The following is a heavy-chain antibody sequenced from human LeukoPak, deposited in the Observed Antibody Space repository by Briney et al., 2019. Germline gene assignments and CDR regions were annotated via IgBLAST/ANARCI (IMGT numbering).Heavy chain of an antibody. CDR1: GYSFSSYW. D-gene: IGHD1-26*01. CDR3: ARQRSGSYFPDLYDY. CDR2: IYPGDSDT. Sequence: GESLKISCKGSGYSFSSYWIVWVRQMPGKGLEWTGIIYPGDSDTRYSPSFQGQVTISADKSISTAYLQWSSLKASDTAMYYCARQRSGSYFPDLYDYWGQGTLVTVSS. J-gene: IGHJ4*02. V-gene: IGHV5-51*01.